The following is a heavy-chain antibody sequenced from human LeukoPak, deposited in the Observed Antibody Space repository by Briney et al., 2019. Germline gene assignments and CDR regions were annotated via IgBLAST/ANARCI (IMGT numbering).Heavy chain of an antibody. J-gene: IGHJ3*02. CDR1: GYTLTELS. CDR3: ATVFSVRGVNAFDI. V-gene: IGHV1-24*01. CDR2: FDPEDGET. D-gene: IGHD3-10*01. Sequence: GASVKVSCKVSGYTLTELSMHWVRQAPGKGLEWMGGFDPEDGETIYTQKFQGRVTMTEDTSTDTAYMELSSLRSEDTAVYYCATVFSVRGVNAFDIWGQGTMVTVSS.